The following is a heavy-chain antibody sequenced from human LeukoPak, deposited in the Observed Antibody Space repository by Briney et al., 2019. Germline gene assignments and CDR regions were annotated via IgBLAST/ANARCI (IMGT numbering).Heavy chain of an antibody. V-gene: IGHV3-20*04. Sequence: GGSLRLSCAASGFTLDDYGMTWVRQGPGKGLEWVSGINWIGDSTEYADSVKGRFTISRDNAKNSLYLQMNSLRAEDTALYYCTRRTYGATAGRGDPYYFNNWGTGILVTVSS. CDR1: GFTLDDYG. D-gene: IGHD6-13*01. CDR2: INWIGDST. J-gene: IGHJ4*02. CDR3: TRRTYGATAGRGDPYYFNN.